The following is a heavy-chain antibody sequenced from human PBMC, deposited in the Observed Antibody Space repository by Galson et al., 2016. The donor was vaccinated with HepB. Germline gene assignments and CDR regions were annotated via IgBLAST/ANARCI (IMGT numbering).Heavy chain of an antibody. J-gene: IGHJ4*02. CDR2: ISPYNGDT. CDR3: ARVSKETYYDVLTGPRYGWGDY. D-gene: IGHD3-9*01. CDR1: GYTFNSYG. V-gene: IGHV1-18*01. Sequence: SVKVSCKASGYTFNSYGLTWVRQAPGQGLEWMGWISPYNGDTKYAQKLRGRVTMTTDTSTSTAYMDLRSLRSDDTAVYYCARVSKETYYDVLTGPRYGWGDYWGQGTLVTVSA.